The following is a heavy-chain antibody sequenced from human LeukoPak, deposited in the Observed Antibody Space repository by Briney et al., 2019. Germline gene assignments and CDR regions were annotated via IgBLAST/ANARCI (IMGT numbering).Heavy chain of an antibody. V-gene: IGHV3-30*18. CDR1: GFTFSSYG. CDR3: ANHYGS. CDR2: ISYDGSNK. Sequence: GGSLRLSCAASGFTFSSYGMHWVRQAPGKGLEWVAVISYDGSNKYYADSVKGRFTIPRDNSKNTLYLQMNSLRAEDTAVYYCANHYGSWGQGTLVTVSS. J-gene: IGHJ4*02. D-gene: IGHD3-16*01.